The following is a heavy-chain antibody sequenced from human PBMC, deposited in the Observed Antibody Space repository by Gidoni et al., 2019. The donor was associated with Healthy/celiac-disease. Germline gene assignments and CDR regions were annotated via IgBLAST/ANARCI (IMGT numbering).Heavy chain of an antibody. CDR3: AKDSYDYVWGPDY. CDR2: ISGSGGST. CDR1: GFTLSSYA. Sequence: EVQLLESGGGLVQPGGSLRLSCAASGFTLSSYAMSWVRQAPGKGLEWVSAISGSGGSTYYADSVKGRFTISRDNSKNTLYLQMNSLRAEDTAVYYCAKDSYDYVWGPDYWGQGTLVTVSS. J-gene: IGHJ4*02. D-gene: IGHD3-16*01. V-gene: IGHV3-23*01.